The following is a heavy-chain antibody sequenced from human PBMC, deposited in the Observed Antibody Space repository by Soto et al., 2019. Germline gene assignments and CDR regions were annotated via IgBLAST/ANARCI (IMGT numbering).Heavy chain of an antibody. CDR2: IWYDGSNK. J-gene: IGHJ6*03. CDR3: ARDRGIVLMVYAFYYMDV. CDR1: GFTFSSYG. Sequence: PGGSLRLSCAASGFTFSSYGMHWVRQAPGKGLEWVAVIWYDGSNKHYADSVKGRFTISRDNSKNTLYLQMNSLRAEDTAVYYCARDRGIVLMVYAFYYMDVWGKGTTVTVSS. V-gene: IGHV3-33*01. D-gene: IGHD2-8*01.